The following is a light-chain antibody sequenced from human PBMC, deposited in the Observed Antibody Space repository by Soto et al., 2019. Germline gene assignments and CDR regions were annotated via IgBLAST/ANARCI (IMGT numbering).Light chain of an antibody. V-gene: IGKV3-11*01. J-gene: IGKJ5*01. Sequence: ESVVTQSPGTLSLSPRERATLSCRASQSVSSNYLAWYQQRPGQAPRLLIYDASNRATGVPARFSGSGSGTDFTLTISSLEPEDFAVYYCQQRSSWPPTFGQGTRLEIK. CDR2: DAS. CDR3: QQRSSWPPT. CDR1: QSVSSNY.